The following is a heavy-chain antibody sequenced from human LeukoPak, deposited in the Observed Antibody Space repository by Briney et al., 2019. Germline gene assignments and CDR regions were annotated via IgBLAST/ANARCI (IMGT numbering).Heavy chain of an antibody. D-gene: IGHD3-3*01. J-gene: IGHJ4*02. Sequence: SGTLSLTCAVYGGSFSGYYWSWIRQPPGKGLEWSGEINHSVSTNYNPSLKSRVTIAVDTSKNQFSLKLSSVTAADTAVYYCAGGLGTNYGFWSGYLGTYFDYWGQGTLVTVSS. CDR2: INHSVST. CDR1: GGSFSGYY. CDR3: AGGLGTNYGFWSGYLGTYFDY. V-gene: IGHV4-34*01.